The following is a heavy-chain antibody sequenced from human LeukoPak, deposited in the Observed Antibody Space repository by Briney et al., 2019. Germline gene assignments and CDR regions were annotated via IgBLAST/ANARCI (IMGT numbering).Heavy chain of an antibody. CDR3: ARRPTYSLDAFDI. Sequence: NPSETLSLTCTVSGGSISSGSYYWSWIRQPAGKGLEWIGRIYTSGSTNYNPSLKSRVTISVDTSKNQFSLKLSSVTAADTAVYYCARRPTYSLDAFDIWGQGTMVTVSS. D-gene: IGHD2-15*01. J-gene: IGHJ3*02. V-gene: IGHV4-61*02. CDR2: IYTSGST. CDR1: GGSISSGSYY.